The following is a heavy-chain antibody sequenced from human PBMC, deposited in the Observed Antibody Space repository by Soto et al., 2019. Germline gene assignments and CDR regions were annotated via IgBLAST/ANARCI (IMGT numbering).Heavy chain of an antibody. CDR1: GFTFSDYY. V-gene: IGHV3-30*18. CDR3: AKEGYDSSGYIDY. J-gene: IGHJ4*02. Sequence: GGSLRLSCAASGFTFSDYYMSWVRQAPGKGLEWVAVISYDGSNKYYADSVKGRFTISRDNSKNTLYLQMNSLRAEDTAVYYCAKEGYDSSGYIDYWGQGTQVTVSS. CDR2: ISYDGSNK. D-gene: IGHD3-22*01.